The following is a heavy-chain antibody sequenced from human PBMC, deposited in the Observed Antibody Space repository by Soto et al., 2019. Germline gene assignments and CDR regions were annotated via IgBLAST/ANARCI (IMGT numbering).Heavy chain of an antibody. CDR1: GGNFSRYA. CDR2: IIPVFRTT. Sequence: QVQLVQSGAEVKQPGSSVKVSCKASGGNFSRYAISWLRQAPGQGLEWMGGIIPVFRTTNYEQNLQGRVTITADCSTSTDYMELSSLTSADTAVYYCAKSSPYSLVPTPTGNQYYSAMDVWGQGTSVTVSS. V-gene: IGHV1-69*01. CDR3: AKSSPYSLVPTPTGNQYYSAMDV. J-gene: IGHJ6*02. D-gene: IGHD2-2*01.